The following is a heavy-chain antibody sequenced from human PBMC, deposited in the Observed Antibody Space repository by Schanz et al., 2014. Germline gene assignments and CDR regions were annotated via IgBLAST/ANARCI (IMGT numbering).Heavy chain of an antibody. D-gene: IGHD2-15*01. V-gene: IGHV1-69*02. CDR3: ARGGGPEDVFDI. CDR2: IIPIHGIV. Sequence: QVHLVQSGAEVKKPGSSMKVSCKASGGTFSTYPINWLRQAPGQGLEWMGRIIPIHGIVNYAQRFQDRVRITADKSTSTAYMELSSLRSDDSAVYYYARGGGPEDVFDIWGQGTILTVSS. CDR1: GGTFSTYP. J-gene: IGHJ3*02.